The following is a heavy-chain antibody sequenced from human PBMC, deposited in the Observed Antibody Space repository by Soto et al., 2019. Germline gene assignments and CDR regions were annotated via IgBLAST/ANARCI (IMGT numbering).Heavy chain of an antibody. V-gene: IGHV1-46*01. CDR3: ARVYGGFGPGGV. D-gene: IGHD5-12*01. Sequence: QVQLVQSGAEVKKPGASVKVSCKASGYTFTSYYMHWVRQAPGQGLEWMGIINPSGGSTSYAQKVEGRVPMSRDKSTSTAELELSGLRSEEPAGDDCARVYGGFGPGGVWAPGTLVPV. CDR2: INPSGGST. J-gene: IGHJ4*02. CDR1: GYTFTSYY.